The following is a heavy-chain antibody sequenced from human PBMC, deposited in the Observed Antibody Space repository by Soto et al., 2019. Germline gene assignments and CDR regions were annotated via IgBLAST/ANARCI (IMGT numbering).Heavy chain of an antibody. D-gene: IGHD2-15*01. V-gene: IGHV1-3*01. CDR3: ARDRPEVGFDY. J-gene: IGHJ4*02. Sequence: KFQGRVTITRDTSASTAYMELSSLRSEDTAVYYCARDRPEVGFDYWGQGTLVTVSS.